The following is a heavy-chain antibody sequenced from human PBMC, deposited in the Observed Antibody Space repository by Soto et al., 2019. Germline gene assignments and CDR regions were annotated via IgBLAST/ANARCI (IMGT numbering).Heavy chain of an antibody. J-gene: IGHJ6*02. Sequence: GGPLRLSCAASGFTFSRYAMSCVRQAPGKGLEWVSAISGSGGSTYYADSVKGRFTISRDNSKNTLYLQMNSLRAEDTAVYYCANRMTTVTTAGLNYYYYYGMDVWGQGTTVTV. CDR2: ISGSGGST. CDR1: GFTFSRYA. V-gene: IGHV3-23*01. CDR3: ANRMTTVTTAGLNYYYYYGMDV. D-gene: IGHD4-17*01.